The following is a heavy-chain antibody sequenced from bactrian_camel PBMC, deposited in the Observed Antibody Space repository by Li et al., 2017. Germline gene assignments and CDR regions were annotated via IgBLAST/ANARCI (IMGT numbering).Heavy chain of an antibody. D-gene: IGHD5*01. CDR1: GDTCR. CDR2: LVISGGIT. V-gene: IGHV3S42*01. J-gene: IGHJ6*01. CDR3: AAGHWGGRCFPAAGY. Sequence: VQLVESGGGSAQAGGSLRLACVASGDTCRMGWFRQAPGKEREGVAALVISGGITGYRDSVKGRFTLSKDNDKRTQYLQMDNLKPEDTAMYYCAAGHWGGRCFPAAGYWGQGTQVTVS.